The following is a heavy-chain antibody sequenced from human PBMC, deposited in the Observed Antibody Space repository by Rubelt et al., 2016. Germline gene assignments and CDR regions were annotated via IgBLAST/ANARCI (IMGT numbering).Heavy chain of an antibody. D-gene: IGHD2-2*01. Sequence: QVQLQESGPGLVKPSETLSLTCTVSGGSINSYYWSWIRQPPGKGLEWIGYIYYTGFTNFNPSLKSRVTISLDTSKNQFSLNVSSVTAADTAVYYCARNVYQLALYFDYWGQGTIVSVSS. CDR3: ARNVYQLALYFDY. V-gene: IGHV4-59*01. CDR1: GGSINSYY. J-gene: IGHJ4*02. CDR2: IYYTGFT.